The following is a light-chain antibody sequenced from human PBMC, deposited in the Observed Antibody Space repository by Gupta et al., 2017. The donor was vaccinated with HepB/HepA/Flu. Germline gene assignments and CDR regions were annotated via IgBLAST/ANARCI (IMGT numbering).Light chain of an antibody. CDR3: QQYGSSPKLT. CDR1: QSVSSSY. CDR2: GAS. J-gene: IGKJ4*02. Sequence: EIVLTQSPGTLSLSPGERATLSCRASQSVSSSYLAWYQQKPGQAPRLLIYGASSRATSIPDRFSGSRSGTDFTLTISRREPEEFAVYYCQQYGSSPKLTFGGGTKVEIK. V-gene: IGKV3-20*01.